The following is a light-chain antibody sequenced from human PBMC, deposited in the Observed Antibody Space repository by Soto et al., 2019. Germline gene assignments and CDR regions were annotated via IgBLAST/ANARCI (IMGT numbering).Light chain of an antibody. V-gene: IGLV2-23*02. CDR3: CSFAGSSTL. J-gene: IGLJ2*01. CDR2: EVS. CDR1: SSDVGSYNL. Sequence: QSALTQPASVSGSPGQSITISCTGTSSDVGSYNLVSWYQQHPGKAPKLMIYEVSKRPSGVSNHFSGSKSGNTASLTISGLQAEDEADYYCCSFAGSSTLFGGGTKLTVL.